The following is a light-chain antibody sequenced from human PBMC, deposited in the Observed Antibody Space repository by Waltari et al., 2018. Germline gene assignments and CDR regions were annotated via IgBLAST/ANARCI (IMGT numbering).Light chain of an antibody. Sequence: EIVMTQSPGTLSVSPGARATLSCTASRSVNSKLVWYQQKPGQAPRLLINAASTRATGIPARFSGSGSGTEFTLTINSLQSEDFAVYYCQQYDNWPYTFGQGTKLEIK. CDR2: AAS. CDR1: RSVNSK. J-gene: IGKJ2*01. CDR3: QQYDNWPYT. V-gene: IGKV3D-15*01.